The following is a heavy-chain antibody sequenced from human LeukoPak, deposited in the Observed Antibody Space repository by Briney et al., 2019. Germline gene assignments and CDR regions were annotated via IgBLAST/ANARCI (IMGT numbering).Heavy chain of an antibody. V-gene: IGHV3-21*01. CDR3: ARVGCSGGGCLIHY. Sequence: GGSLRLFCAASGFNFSDYYMNWIRQAPGKGLEWVSSISGSGSYIYYADSVKGRFTISRDNAKNSLLLQMNSLRAEDTAVYNCARVGCSGGGCLIHYWGQGTLVTVSS. CDR2: ISGSGSYI. J-gene: IGHJ4*02. D-gene: IGHD2-15*01. CDR1: GFNFSDYY.